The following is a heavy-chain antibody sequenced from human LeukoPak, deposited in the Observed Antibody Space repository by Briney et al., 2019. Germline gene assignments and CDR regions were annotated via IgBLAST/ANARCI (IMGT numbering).Heavy chain of an antibody. J-gene: IGHJ3*02. V-gene: IGHV3-33*01. CDR2: IWYDGSNK. D-gene: IGHD6-6*01. CDR3: ARDRIGGHSSSHAFDI. Sequence: GGSLRLSCAASGFTFSSYGMHWVRQAPGKGLEWVAVIWYDGSNKYYADSAKGRFTISRDNSKNTLYLQMNSLRAEDTAVYYCARDRIGGHSSSHAFDIWGQGTMVTVSS. CDR1: GFTFSSYG.